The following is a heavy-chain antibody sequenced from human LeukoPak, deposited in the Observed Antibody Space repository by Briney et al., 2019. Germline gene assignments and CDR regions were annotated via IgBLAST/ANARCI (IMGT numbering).Heavy chain of an antibody. D-gene: IGHD2-15*01. Sequence: QPGRSLRLSCAASGFTFSSYAIHWVRQAPGKGLEWVAVISYDGSDKYYADSVKGRFTISRDNSKNTLYLQMNSLRAEDTAVYYCARSGYCSGGSCGYFDYWGQGTLVTVSS. V-gene: IGHV3-30*04. CDR2: ISYDGSDK. CDR1: GFTFSSYA. J-gene: IGHJ4*02. CDR3: ARSGYCSGGSCGYFDY.